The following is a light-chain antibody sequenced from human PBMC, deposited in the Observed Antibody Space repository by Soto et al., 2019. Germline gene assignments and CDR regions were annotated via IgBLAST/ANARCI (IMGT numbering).Light chain of an antibody. CDR1: QSLLHSNGYNY. Sequence: DIVMTQSPLSLPVTPGEPASISCRSSQSLLHSNGYNYVDWYLQKPGQSPQLLLYLASNRASGVPDRFSGSGSGTDFTLTISRVEDEDVGVYYCLPALQTLITLGQRTRLEIK. CDR2: LAS. V-gene: IGKV2-28*01. J-gene: IGKJ5*01. CDR3: LPALQTLIT.